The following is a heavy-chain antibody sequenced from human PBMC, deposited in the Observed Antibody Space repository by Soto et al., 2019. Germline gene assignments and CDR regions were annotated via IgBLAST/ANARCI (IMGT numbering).Heavy chain of an antibody. D-gene: IGHD6-13*01. CDR2: IIPIFGTA. CDR1: GGTFSSYA. Sequence: ASVKVSCKASGGTFSSYAISWVRQAPGQGLEWMGGIIPIFGTANYAQKFQGRVTITADKSTSTAYMELSSLRSEDTAVYYCARCVRIAEAGTGYCYGLDVWSQGTTVTVSS. V-gene: IGHV1-69*06. J-gene: IGHJ6*02. CDR3: ARCVRIAEAGTGYCYGLDV.